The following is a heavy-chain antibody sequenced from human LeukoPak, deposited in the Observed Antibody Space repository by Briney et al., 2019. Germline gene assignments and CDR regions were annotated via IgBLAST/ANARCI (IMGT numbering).Heavy chain of an antibody. CDR2: IYSGGST. Sequence: PGGSLRLSCAASGFTVSSNYMSWVRQAPGKGLEWVSVIYSGGSTYYADSVKGRFTISRDNSKNTLYLQMNSLRAEDTAVYYCARDRNYYGSGSYYNVDYWGQGTLVTVPS. CDR3: ARDRNYYGSGSYYNVDY. V-gene: IGHV3-66*02. D-gene: IGHD3-10*01. J-gene: IGHJ4*02. CDR1: GFTVSSNY.